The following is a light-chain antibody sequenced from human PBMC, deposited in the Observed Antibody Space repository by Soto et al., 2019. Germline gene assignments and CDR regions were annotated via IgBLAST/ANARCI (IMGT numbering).Light chain of an antibody. V-gene: IGKV2-30*01. Sequence: DVVMTQSPLSLPVTPGQPASISCRSSQSLVYSDGNTYLAWIQQRPGQSPRRLIFQVSNRDSGVPVGFRGSGSGTDFTLKISRVEAGDVGVYYCLQATPWPQPFGQGTKVEI. CDR2: QVS. CDR3: LQATPWPQP. J-gene: IGKJ1*01. CDR1: QSLVYSDGNTY.